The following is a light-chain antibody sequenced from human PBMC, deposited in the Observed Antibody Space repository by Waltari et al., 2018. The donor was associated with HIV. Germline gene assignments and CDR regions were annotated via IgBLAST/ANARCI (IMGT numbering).Light chain of an antibody. J-gene: IGLJ1*01. CDR2: SNN. Sequence: QSVLAQPPSASGTPGQRVTIPCSGSPPTIGGNPVSWYQQLPGTAPKLLIYSNNQRPSGVPDRFSGSTSGTSASLVISGLQSEDEADYYCAAWDDSLKGGAFGPGTKVTVL. CDR3: AAWDDSLKGGA. V-gene: IGLV1-44*01. CDR1: PPTIGGNP.